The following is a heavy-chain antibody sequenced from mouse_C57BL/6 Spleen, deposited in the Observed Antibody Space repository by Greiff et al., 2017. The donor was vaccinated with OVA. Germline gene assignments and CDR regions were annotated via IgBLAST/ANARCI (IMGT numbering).Heavy chain of an antibody. CDR1: GYTFTDYE. CDR2: IDPETGGT. Sequence: QVQLQQSGAELVRPGASVTLSCKASGYTFTDYEIHWVKQTTVHGLEWIGAIDPETGGTAYNQKFKGNAILTAAKSSFAAYMELRSLTSDDSAVYYCTRWDGFFSYWGQGTLVTVSA. CDR3: TRWDGFFSY. V-gene: IGHV1-15*01. D-gene: IGHD2-3*01. J-gene: IGHJ3*01.